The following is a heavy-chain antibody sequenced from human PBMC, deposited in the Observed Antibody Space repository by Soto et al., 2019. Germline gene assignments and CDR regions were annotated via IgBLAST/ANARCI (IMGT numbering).Heavy chain of an antibody. J-gene: IGHJ3*02. CDR2: IYYSGST. D-gene: IGHD1-26*01. V-gene: IGHV4-59*01. Sequence: QVQLQESGPGLVKPSETLSLTCTVSGGSISSYYWSWIRQPPGKGLEWIGYIYYSGSTNYNPSLKSRVTISVDTSKNLFSLTLSSVTAADTAVYYCAASVGPDDAFDIWGQGTMVTVSS. CDR3: AASVGPDDAFDI. CDR1: GGSISSYY.